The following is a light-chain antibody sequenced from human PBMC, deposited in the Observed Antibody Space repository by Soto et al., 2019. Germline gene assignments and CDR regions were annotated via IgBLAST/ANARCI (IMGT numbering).Light chain of an antibody. Sequence: EIVLTQSPGTLSLSPGERATLSCRASQSVSINYLAWYQQKPGQAPRLLIYGASSRATRIPDRFSGSGSGTESTLTISKLEPEEIALYYCQQNDSSPRTFVQGTKGEIK. CDR2: GAS. J-gene: IGKJ1*01. CDR1: QSVSINY. CDR3: QQNDSSPRT. V-gene: IGKV3-20*01.